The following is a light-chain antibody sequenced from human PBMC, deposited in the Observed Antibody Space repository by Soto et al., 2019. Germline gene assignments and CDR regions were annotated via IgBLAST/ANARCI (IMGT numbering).Light chain of an antibody. CDR1: QSVSSSY. CDR2: GAS. CDR3: QQYGNSWR. Sequence: EILFTQSPGSLSLSPGERPTLSCRASQSVSSSYLAWYQPKPGQAPRLLIHGASSRATGIPDRFSGGGSGTDFTLTISRLEPEDFAVYYCQQYGNSWRFGQGTKVDIK. V-gene: IGKV3-20*01. J-gene: IGKJ1*01.